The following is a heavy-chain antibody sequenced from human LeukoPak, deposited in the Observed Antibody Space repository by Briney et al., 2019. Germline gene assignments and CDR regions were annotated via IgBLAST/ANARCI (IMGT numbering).Heavy chain of an antibody. CDR2: INPNTGGT. CDR1: GYTFTGYY. V-gene: IGHV1-2*02. D-gene: IGHD3-10*01. Sequence: GASVKVSCKASGYTFTGYYMHWVRQAPGQGLEWMGWINPNTGGTNYAQKFQGRVTMTTDTSISTAYMELSSLRSDDTAVYYCAREGSMVRGVIPYYYYGMDVWGQGTTVTVSS. J-gene: IGHJ6*02. CDR3: AREGSMVRGVIPYYYYGMDV.